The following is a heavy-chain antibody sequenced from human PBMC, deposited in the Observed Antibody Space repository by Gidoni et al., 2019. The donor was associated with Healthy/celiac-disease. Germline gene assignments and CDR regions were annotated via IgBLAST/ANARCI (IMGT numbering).Heavy chain of an antibody. CDR2: INHSGST. CDR1: GGSFSGYY. J-gene: IGHJ6*02. V-gene: IGHV4-34*01. CDR3: ARADYDFWSGSTQGGYYGMDV. D-gene: IGHD3-3*01. Sequence: VQLQQWGAGLLKPSETLSLTCAVYGGSFSGYYWSWIRQPPGKGLEWIGEINHSGSTNYNPSLKSRVTISVDTSKNQFSLKLSSVTAADTAVYYCARADYDFWSGSTQGGYYGMDVWGQGTTVTVSS.